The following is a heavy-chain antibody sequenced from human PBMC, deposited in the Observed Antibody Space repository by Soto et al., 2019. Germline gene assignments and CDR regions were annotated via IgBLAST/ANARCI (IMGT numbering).Heavy chain of an antibody. Sequence: SGTLSLTCTVSGDSFTNYFWSWMRQAPGKGLEWIGHMYHGGRTNYSPSLKSRVTMSLDSSRNQFSLNLSSVTAADTAVYFCARDTGYCNHGVCPIFAFWGQAPLVPGSS. CDR2: MYHGGRT. D-gene: IGHD2-8*01. CDR1: GDSFTNYF. V-gene: IGHV4-59*01. J-gene: IGHJ4*02. CDR3: ARDTGYCNHGVCPIFAF.